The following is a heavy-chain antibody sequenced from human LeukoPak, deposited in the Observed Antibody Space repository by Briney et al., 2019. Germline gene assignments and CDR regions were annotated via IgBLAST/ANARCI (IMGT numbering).Heavy chain of an antibody. J-gene: IGHJ4*02. Sequence: ASVKVSCKASGYTFTSYYMHWVRQAPGQGLEWMGIINPSGGSTSYAQKFQGRVTMTRDMSTSTAYMELSRLRSDDTAVYYCARVESRGSGSYFSGMDFDYWGQGTLVTVSS. CDR2: INPSGGST. V-gene: IGHV1-46*01. CDR3: ARVESRGSGSYFSGMDFDY. D-gene: IGHD3-10*01. CDR1: GYTFTSYY.